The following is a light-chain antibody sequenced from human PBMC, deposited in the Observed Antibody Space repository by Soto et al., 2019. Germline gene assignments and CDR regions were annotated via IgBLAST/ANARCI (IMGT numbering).Light chain of an antibody. CDR2: DAS. J-gene: IGKJ1*01. CDR3: QQYNTFSTWT. CDR1: QSISNW. Sequence: DIQMTQSPSTLSASVGDRVTITFRASQSISNWVAWYQQKAGLAPKLLISDASNLESGVPSRFSGSGSGKEFNLTISSLQPDHFATYYCQQYNTFSTWTVGQRTKVDI. V-gene: IGKV1-5*01.